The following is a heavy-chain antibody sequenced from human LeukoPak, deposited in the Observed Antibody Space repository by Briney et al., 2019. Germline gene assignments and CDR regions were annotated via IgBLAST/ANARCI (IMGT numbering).Heavy chain of an antibody. V-gene: IGHV4-61*02. CDR3: ARDRYYYDSSNYYAWFDP. CDR2: IYTSGST. D-gene: IGHD3-22*01. J-gene: IGHJ5*02. CDR1: GGSISSGSYY. Sequence: SPSQTLSLTCTVSGGSISSGSYYWSWIRQPAGKGLEWIGRIYTSGSTNYNPSLKSRVTISVDTSKNQFSLKLSSVTAADTAVYYCARDRYYYDSSNYYAWFDPWGQGTLVTVSS.